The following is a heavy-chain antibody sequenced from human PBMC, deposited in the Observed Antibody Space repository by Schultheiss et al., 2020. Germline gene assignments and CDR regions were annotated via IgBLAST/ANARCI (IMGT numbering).Heavy chain of an antibody. Sequence: SVKVSCKASGGTFSSYAISWVRQAPGQGLEWMGGIIPIFGTANYAQKFQGRVTMTRDTSTSTAYMELRSLRSDDTAVYYCARGGDILTGWNWFDPWGQGTLVTVSS. V-gene: IGHV1-69*05. CDR3: ARGGDILTGWNWFDP. CDR1: GGTFSSYA. D-gene: IGHD3-9*01. J-gene: IGHJ5*02. CDR2: IIPIFGTA.